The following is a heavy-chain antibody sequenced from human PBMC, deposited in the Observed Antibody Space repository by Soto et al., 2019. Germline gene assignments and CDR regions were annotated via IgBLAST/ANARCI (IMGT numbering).Heavy chain of an antibody. J-gene: IGHJ4*02. V-gene: IGHV3-30-3*01. CDR2: ISHDGTSR. CDR1: GFTFNIYA. CDR3: VRSSGVPTPDFAY. Sequence: QVRLVESGGGVVQPGRSLRLSCAASGFTFNIYAMHWVRQAPGKGLEWVAVISHDGTSRYYADSVKGRVTFSRDNSKSMVFVQMNSLGVEDTAVYYCVRSSGVPTPDFAYWGQGTLVTVSS. D-gene: IGHD3-10*01.